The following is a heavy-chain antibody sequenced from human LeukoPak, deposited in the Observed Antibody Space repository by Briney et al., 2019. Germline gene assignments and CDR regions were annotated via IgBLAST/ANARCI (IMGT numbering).Heavy chain of an antibody. CDR1: GYTFTNYG. CDR3: VRDGYSYGKKNKDFDY. D-gene: IGHD5-18*01. CDR2: INTGNGDT. Sequence: ASVKVSCKTSGYTFTNYGMHWVRQAPRQSPEWMGWINTGNGDTKSSQRFQDRVTLTRDTSASTAYMEVSSLRSEDTAVYYCVRDGYSYGKKNKDFDYWGQGTLVTVSS. V-gene: IGHV1-3*04. J-gene: IGHJ4*02.